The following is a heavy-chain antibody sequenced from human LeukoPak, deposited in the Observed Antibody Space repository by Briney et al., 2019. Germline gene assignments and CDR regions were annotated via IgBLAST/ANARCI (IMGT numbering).Heavy chain of an antibody. V-gene: IGHV3-48*04. CDR3: ARDHRYAFDN. D-gene: IGHD5-12*01. J-gene: IGHJ4*02. CDR1: GFTFGDYS. Sequence: GGSLRLSCAASGFTFGDYSMNWVRQAPGKGLEWISYVGISSGNTKYADSVKGRFTISGDSAKNSVFLQMNSLRVEDTAVYYCARDHRYAFDNWGQGTLVTVSS. CDR2: VGISSGNT.